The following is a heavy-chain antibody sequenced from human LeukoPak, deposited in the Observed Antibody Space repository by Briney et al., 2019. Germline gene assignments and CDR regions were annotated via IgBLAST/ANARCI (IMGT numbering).Heavy chain of an antibody. CDR3: ARAPVGAPTFDY. CDR1: GGTFSSYA. J-gene: IGHJ4*02. Sequence: GASVKVSCKASGGTFSSYAISWVRQAPGQGLEWLGGIIPIFGTANYAQKFQGRVTITADESTSTAYMELSSLRSEDTAVYYCARAPVGAPTFDYWGQGTLVTVSS. D-gene: IGHD1-26*01. CDR2: IIPIFGTA. V-gene: IGHV1-69*13.